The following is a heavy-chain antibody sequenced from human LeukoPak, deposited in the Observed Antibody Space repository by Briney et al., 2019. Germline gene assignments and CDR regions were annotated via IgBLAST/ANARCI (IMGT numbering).Heavy chain of an antibody. J-gene: IGHJ4*02. Sequence: GRSLRLSCAASGFTFSSYGMHWVRQAPGKGLEWVAVIWYDGSNKYYADSVKGRFTISGDNSKNTLYLQMNSLRAEDTAVYYCAKDRGAVAGIDYWGQGTLVTVSS. CDR3: AKDRGAVAGIDY. CDR1: GFTFSSYG. CDR2: IWYDGSNK. V-gene: IGHV3-33*06. D-gene: IGHD6-19*01.